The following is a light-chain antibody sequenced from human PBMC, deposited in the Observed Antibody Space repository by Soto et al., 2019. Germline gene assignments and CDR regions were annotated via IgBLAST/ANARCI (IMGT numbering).Light chain of an antibody. Sequence: EIVMTQSPATLSVSPGDRVTLSCRASQSLTSRLTWYQQKPGQAPRLLIYGASAMPAGVSDRFSVSGSGTAFTVFISSMQCEDFADYYSQQFSNNNRPPYTFGQGTTLEIK. CDR2: GAS. V-gene: IGKV3-15*01. CDR1: QSLTSR. CDR3: QQFSNNNRPPYT. J-gene: IGKJ2*01.